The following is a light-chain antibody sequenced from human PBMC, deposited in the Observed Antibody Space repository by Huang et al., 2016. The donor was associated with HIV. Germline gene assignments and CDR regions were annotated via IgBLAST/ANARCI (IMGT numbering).Light chain of an antibody. J-gene: IGKJ5*01. V-gene: IGKV3-20*01. Sequence: EIVLTQSPGTLSLSSGERATLSCRASEPVNNNSLNWYQQKPGQAPRLLIYCVSNRATGIPDRFSGSGSGSDFTLTISRLEPEDFAVYYCQQYSSSPPITFGQGTRLAIK. CDR1: EPVNNNS. CDR3: QQYSSSPPIT. CDR2: CVS.